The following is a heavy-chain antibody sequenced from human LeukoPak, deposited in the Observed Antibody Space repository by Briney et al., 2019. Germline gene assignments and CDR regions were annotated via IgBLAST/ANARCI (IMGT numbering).Heavy chain of an antibody. D-gene: IGHD1-26*01. CDR1: GGSISSGSYY. CDR2: IYTSGST. V-gene: IGHV4-61*02. CDR3: ARGCGSALSVNNWFDP. J-gene: IGHJ5*02. Sequence: SETLSLTCTVSGGSISSGSYYWSWIRQPAGKGLEWIGRIYTSGSTNYNPSLKSRVTISVDTSKNQFSLKLSSVTAADTAVYYCARGCGSALSVNNWFDPWGQGTLVTVSS.